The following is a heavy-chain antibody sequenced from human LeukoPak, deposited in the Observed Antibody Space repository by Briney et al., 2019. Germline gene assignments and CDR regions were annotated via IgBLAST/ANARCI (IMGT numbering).Heavy chain of an antibody. D-gene: IGHD1-26*01. CDR2: INPSGSST. Sequence: ASVKVSCKASGYSFTSHYMHWVRQAPGQGLEWLGLINPSGSSTLYAQKFQGRVTMTRDMSTTTDYMELSSLRSEDTAVYYCARGNSVGDVAWWFDPWGQGTLVTVSS. CDR1: GYSFTSHY. J-gene: IGHJ5*02. CDR3: ARGNSVGDVAWWFDP. V-gene: IGHV1-46*01.